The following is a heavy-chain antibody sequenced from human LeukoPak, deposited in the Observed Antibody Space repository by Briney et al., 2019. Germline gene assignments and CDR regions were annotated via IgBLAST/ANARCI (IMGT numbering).Heavy chain of an antibody. Sequence: PSETLSLTCAVYGGSFSGYYWSWIRQPPGKGLEWIGSIYYSGSTYYNPSLKSRVTISVDTSKNQFSLKLSSVTAADTAVYYCARHHSRGAVSLGVWGKGTTVTVSS. CDR2: IYYSGST. J-gene: IGHJ6*04. D-gene: IGHD3-10*01. CDR1: GGSFSGYY. CDR3: ARHHSRGAVSLGV. V-gene: IGHV4-34*01.